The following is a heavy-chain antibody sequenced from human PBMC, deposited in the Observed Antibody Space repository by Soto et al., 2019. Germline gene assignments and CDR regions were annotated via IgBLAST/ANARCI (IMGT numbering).Heavy chain of an antibody. CDR3: TRPLEYSGDYYYGMDV. D-gene: IGHD6-6*01. J-gene: IGHJ6*02. V-gene: IGHV3-73*01. CDR1: GFTFSGSA. CDR2: IRSKANSYAT. Sequence: GGSLRLSCAASGFTFSGSAMHWVRQASGKGLEWVGRIRSKANSYATAYAASVKGRFTISRDDSKNTAYLQMNSLKTEDTAVYYCTRPLEYSGDYYYGMDVWGQGTTVTVSS.